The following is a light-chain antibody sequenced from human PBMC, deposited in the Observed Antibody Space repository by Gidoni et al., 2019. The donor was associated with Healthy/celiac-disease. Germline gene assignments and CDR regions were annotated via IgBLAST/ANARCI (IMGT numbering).Light chain of an antibody. Sequence: QSALTQPVSVSGSPGQPITISCTGTSSDVGGYNYVSWYQQHPGKAPKLMIYEVSNRPSGVSNRFSGSKSGNTASLTISGLQAEDEADYYCSSYTSSSTLDVFGTGTKVTVL. J-gene: IGLJ1*01. CDR1: SSDVGGYNY. V-gene: IGLV2-14*01. CDR3: SSYTSSSTLDV. CDR2: EVS.